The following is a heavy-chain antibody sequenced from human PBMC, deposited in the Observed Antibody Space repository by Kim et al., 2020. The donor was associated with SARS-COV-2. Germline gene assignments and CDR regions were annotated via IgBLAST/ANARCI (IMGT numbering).Heavy chain of an antibody. J-gene: IGHJ4*02. Sequence: ASVKVSCKASGYTFTSYYMHWVRQAPGQGLEWMGIINPSGGSTSYAQKFQGRVTMTRDTSTSTVYMELSSLRSEDTAVYYCAVDTAMVTGGDYWGQGTLVTVSS. CDR2: INPSGGST. V-gene: IGHV1-46*01. D-gene: IGHD5-18*01. CDR1: GYTFTSYY. CDR3: AVDTAMVTGGDY.